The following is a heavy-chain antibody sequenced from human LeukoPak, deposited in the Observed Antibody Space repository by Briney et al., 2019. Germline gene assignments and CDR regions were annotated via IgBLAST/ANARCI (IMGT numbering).Heavy chain of an antibody. Sequence: EESLKISCKGSGYSFTSYWIGWVRQMPGKGLEWMGIIYPGDSDTRYSPSFQGQVTISADKSISTAYLQWSSLKASDTAMYYCARFLSSGPTKGAFDIWGQGTMVTVSS. CDR1: GYSFTSYW. V-gene: IGHV5-51*01. D-gene: IGHD6-19*01. CDR2: IYPGDSDT. J-gene: IGHJ3*02. CDR3: ARFLSSGPTKGAFDI.